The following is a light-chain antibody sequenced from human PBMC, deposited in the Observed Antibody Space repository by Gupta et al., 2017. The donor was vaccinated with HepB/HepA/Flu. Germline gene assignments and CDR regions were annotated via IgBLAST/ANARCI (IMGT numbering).Light chain of an antibody. J-gene: IGLJ1*01. Sequence: QSVLTQPPSASGTPGQRVTISCSGSGSNIGSNTVNWYQHLPGTAPNLLIYSNNQRPSGVPDRFSGSKSGTSASLVISGLQSEDEADYYWAAWDDSLNGHVFGTGTKVTVL. CDR1: GSNIGSNT. V-gene: IGLV1-44*01. CDR3: AAWDDSLNGHV. CDR2: SNN.